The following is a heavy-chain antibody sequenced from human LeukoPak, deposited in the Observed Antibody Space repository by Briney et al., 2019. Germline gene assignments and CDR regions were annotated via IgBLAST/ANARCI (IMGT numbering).Heavy chain of an antibody. CDR3: ARVGSGDYYYYYGMGV. D-gene: IGHD3-10*01. CDR1: GGSISSGGYS. J-gene: IGHJ6*02. Sequence: SETLSLTCAVSGGSISSGGYSWSWIRQPPGKGLEWIGYIYHSGSTYYNPSLKSRVTISVDRSKNQFSLKLSSVTAADTAVYYCARVGSGDYYYYYGMGVWGQGTTVTVSS. V-gene: IGHV4-30-2*01. CDR2: IYHSGST.